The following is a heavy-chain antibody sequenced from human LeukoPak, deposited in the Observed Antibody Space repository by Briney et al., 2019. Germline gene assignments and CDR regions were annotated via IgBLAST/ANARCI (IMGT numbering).Heavy chain of an antibody. D-gene: IGHD5-12*01. CDR3: ATDPSGNDYR. CDR1: GFTFSSYA. J-gene: IGHJ4*02. CDR2: ISSTSSYI. V-gene: IGHV3-21*01. Sequence: GGSLRLSCAASGFTFSSYAMAWVRQAPGRGLEWVSSISSTSSYIYYADSVKGRFTISRDNAKNSVYLHMNSLRAEDTAVYYCATDPSGNDYRWGQGTLVTVSS.